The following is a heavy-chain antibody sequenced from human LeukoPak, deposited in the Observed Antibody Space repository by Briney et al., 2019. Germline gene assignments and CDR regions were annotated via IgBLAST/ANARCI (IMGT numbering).Heavy chain of an antibody. Sequence: ASVKVSCKASGGTFSSYAISWVRQAPGQGLEWMGGIIPIFGTANYAQKFQGRVTITADESTSTAYMELSSLRSEDTAVYHCARDGQQAGVGFFDYWGQGTLVTVSS. CDR1: GGTFSSYA. J-gene: IGHJ4*02. D-gene: IGHD3-10*01. CDR3: ARDGQQAGVGFFDY. CDR2: IIPIFGTA. V-gene: IGHV1-69*13.